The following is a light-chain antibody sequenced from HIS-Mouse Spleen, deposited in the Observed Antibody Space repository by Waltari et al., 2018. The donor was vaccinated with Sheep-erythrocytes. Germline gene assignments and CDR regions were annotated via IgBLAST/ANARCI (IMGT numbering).Light chain of an antibody. CDR3: CSYAGSYNHV. CDR2: DVS. V-gene: IGLV2-11*01. J-gene: IGLJ1*01. CDR1: ISDVGGYNY. Sequence: QSALTQPRSVSGSPGQSVTISCTGTISDVGGYNYVSWYQQHPGKAPKLMIYDVSKRPSGVPDRFSGSKSVNTASLTISGLQAEDEADYYCCSYAGSYNHVFATGTKVTVL.